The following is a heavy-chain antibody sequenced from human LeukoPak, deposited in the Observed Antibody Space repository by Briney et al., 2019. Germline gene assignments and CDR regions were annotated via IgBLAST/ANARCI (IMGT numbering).Heavy chain of an antibody. Sequence: PGGSLRLSCAASGFTFNNYWMSWVRQAPGKGLEWVANIKQDGSEKKYVDSVKGRFTISRDNAKNSLYLQMNSLRAEDTALYYCAKSGIIQGYYFYYMDVWGKGTTVTISS. CDR3: AKSGIIQGYYFYYMDV. D-gene: IGHD5-18*01. CDR2: IKQDGSEK. V-gene: IGHV3-7*03. CDR1: GFTFNNYW. J-gene: IGHJ6*03.